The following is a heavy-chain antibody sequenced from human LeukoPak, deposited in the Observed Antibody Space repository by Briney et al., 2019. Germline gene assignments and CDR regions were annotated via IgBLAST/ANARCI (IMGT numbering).Heavy chain of an antibody. CDR3: AKGGYSSGWYRDYFDY. V-gene: IGHV3-23*01. CDR2: ISGSGGST. CDR1: GFTLSSYA. D-gene: IGHD6-19*01. Sequence: GGSLRLSCAASGFTLSSYAMSSVSQAPGKGLEWVSAISGSGGSTYYADSVKGRFTSSRDNSKNTLYLQMNSLRAEDTAVYYCAKGGYSSGWYRDYFDYWGQGTLVTVSS. J-gene: IGHJ4*01.